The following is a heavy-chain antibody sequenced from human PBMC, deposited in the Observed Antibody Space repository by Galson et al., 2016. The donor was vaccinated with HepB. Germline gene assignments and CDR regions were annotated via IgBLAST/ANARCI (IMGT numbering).Heavy chain of an antibody. CDR3: ARRFRYTYGPPYGMDV. J-gene: IGHJ6*04. D-gene: IGHD5-18*01. CDR2: IYYSGST. V-gene: IGHV4-39*01. Sequence: LTCTVSGGSISSSSYYWGWIRQPPGKGLEWIGSIYYSGSTYYNPSLQSRAPISVDTSKNQFSLKMSSVTAADPAVYYCARRFRYTYGPPYGMDVWGKGTTVTVSP. CDR1: GGSISSSSYY.